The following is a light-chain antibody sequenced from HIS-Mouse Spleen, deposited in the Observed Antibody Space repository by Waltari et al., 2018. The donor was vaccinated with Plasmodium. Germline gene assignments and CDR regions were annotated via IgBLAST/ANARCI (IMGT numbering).Light chain of an antibody. Sequence: QSVLPQPPSASGTPGQRVTISCSGSSSNTGSNTVNWYQQRPGTAPKLLIYRNNQRPSGVPDRFSGSKSGTSASLAISGLQSEDEADYYCAAWDDSLNGPVFGGGTKLTVL. CDR3: AAWDDSLNGPV. CDR2: RNN. J-gene: IGLJ2*01. V-gene: IGLV1-44*01. CDR1: SSNTGSNT.